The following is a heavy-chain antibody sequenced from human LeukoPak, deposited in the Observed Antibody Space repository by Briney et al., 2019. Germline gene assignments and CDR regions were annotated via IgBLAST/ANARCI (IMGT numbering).Heavy chain of an antibody. CDR2: IYTSGST. CDR1: GGSISSGSYY. Sequence: SETLSLTCTVSGGSISSGSYYWSWIRQPAGKGLEWIGRIYTSGSTNYNPSLKSRVTISVDTSKNQFSLKLSSVTAADTAVYYCALNNWNDASAFDYWGQGTLVTVSS. V-gene: IGHV4-61*02. D-gene: IGHD1-20*01. CDR3: ALNNWNDASAFDY. J-gene: IGHJ4*02.